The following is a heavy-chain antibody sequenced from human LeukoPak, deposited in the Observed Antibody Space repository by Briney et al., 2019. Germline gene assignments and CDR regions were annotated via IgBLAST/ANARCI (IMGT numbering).Heavy chain of an antibody. CDR2: ISGSGGST. D-gene: IGHD4/OR15-4a*01. CDR3: ARDQGAGHLIP. Sequence: PGGSLRLSCAASGFTFSSYAMSWVRRAPGKGLEWVSAISGSGGSTYYADSVKGRFTISRDNSKNTLYLQMNSLRAEDTAVYYCARDQGAGHLIPWGQGTLVTVSS. CDR1: GFTFSSYA. V-gene: IGHV3-23*01. J-gene: IGHJ5*02.